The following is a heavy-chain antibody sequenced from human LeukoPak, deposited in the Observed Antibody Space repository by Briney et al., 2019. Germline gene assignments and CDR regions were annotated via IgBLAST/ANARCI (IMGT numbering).Heavy chain of an antibody. CDR1: GGSISSGSYY. CDR3: ARGGSGYYFPFDP. D-gene: IGHD3-22*01. CDR2: IYTSGST. Sequence: SQTLSLTCTVSGGSISSGSYYWCWIRQPAGKGLEWIGRIYTSGSTNYNPSLKSRVTISVDTSKNQFSLKLSSVTAADTAVYHCARGGSGYYFPFDPWGQGTLVTVSS. J-gene: IGHJ5*02. V-gene: IGHV4-61*02.